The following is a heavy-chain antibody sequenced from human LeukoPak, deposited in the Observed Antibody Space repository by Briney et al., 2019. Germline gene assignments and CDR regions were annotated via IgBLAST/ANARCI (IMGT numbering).Heavy chain of an antibody. D-gene: IGHD7-27*01. Sequence: GGSLRLSCTASGFTFHDYAMHWVRQAPGKGLEWVSGISWNSGNRVYADSVKGRFTISRDNAKNSLYLQVNSLRAEDTAIYYCARETGWVFDAWGQGTLVTVAS. CDR3: ARETGWVFDA. CDR1: GFTFHDYA. V-gene: IGHV3-9*01. CDR2: ISWNSGNR. J-gene: IGHJ4*02.